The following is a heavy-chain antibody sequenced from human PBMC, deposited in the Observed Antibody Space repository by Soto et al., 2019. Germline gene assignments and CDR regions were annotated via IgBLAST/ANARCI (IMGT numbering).Heavy chain of an antibody. D-gene: IGHD5-12*01. CDR3: AQDSGHDSDALDI. V-gene: IGHV3-74*01. Sequence: EVQLVESGGGLVQPGGSLRLSCAASGFTFSSYWMHWVRQAPGKGLVWVSHINTDGSSTNYADSVKGRFTISRDTATNTLYLQMNSLRAADTAVYYCAQDSGHDSDALDIWGQGTKVTVSS. J-gene: IGHJ3*02. CDR1: GFTFSSYW. CDR2: INTDGSST.